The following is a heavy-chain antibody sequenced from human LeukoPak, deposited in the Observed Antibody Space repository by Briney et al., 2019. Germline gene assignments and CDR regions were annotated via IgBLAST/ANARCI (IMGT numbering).Heavy chain of an antibody. CDR3: ARALERYYYDSSGYYAHFDY. D-gene: IGHD3-22*01. CDR1: GGSISSYY. Sequence: ASETLSLTCTVSGGSISSYYWSWIRQPPGKGLEWIGDINYSGMTNYNPSLKSRVTISVDTSKNQLSLKLSSVTAADTAVYYCARALERYYYDSSGYYAHFDYWGQGTLVTVSS. J-gene: IGHJ4*02. CDR2: INYSGMT. V-gene: IGHV4-59*12.